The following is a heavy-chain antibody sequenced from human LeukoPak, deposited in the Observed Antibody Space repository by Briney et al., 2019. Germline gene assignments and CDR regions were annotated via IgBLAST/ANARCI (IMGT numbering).Heavy chain of an antibody. V-gene: IGHV1-46*01. D-gene: IGHD3-22*01. Sequence: ASVKVSCKASGYTFTSYYMHWVRQAPGQGLEWMGIINPSGGSTSYAQKFQGRVTMTRDTFTSTVYMELSSLRSEDTAVCYCARLGEYYYDSSGYLSDYWGQGTLVTVSS. J-gene: IGHJ4*02. CDR2: INPSGGST. CDR1: GYTFTSYY. CDR3: ARLGEYYYDSSGYLSDY.